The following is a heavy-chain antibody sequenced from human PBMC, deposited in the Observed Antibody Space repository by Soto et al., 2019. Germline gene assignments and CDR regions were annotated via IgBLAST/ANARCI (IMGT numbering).Heavy chain of an antibody. J-gene: IGHJ3*02. CDR3: ARRSDGAFDI. CDR1: GYTFSSYV. CDR2: INAANGYT. Sequence: QVQLVQSGAEVRKPGASVKVSCKASGYTFSSYVMHWVRQAPGQRLEWMGWINAANGYTKYSQKFQGRVTITRDTSASTAYMELSSLRSEDTAVYYCARRSDGAFDIWGQGTMVTVS. V-gene: IGHV1-3*01.